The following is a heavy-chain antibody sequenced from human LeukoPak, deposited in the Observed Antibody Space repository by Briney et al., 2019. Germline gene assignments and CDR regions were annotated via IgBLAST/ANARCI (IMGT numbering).Heavy chain of an antibody. J-gene: IGHJ4*02. D-gene: IGHD5-18*01. CDR1: GYTFNGYY. CDR2: INPNSGGT. CDR3: VRGTREGYSYGRYYFDY. Sequence: GASVKVSCKASGYTFNGYYMHWVRQAPGQGLEWMGWINPNSGGTNYAQKFQGRVTMTRDTSISTAYMEMSRLRSDGTAVYYCVRGTREGYSYGRYYFDYWGQGILVTVSS. V-gene: IGHV1-2*02.